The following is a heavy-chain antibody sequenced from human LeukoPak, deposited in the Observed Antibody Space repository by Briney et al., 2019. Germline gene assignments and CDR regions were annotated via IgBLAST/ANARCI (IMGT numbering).Heavy chain of an antibody. CDR3: ARDSPYYDFWSGYSRPLDY. D-gene: IGHD3-3*01. J-gene: IGHJ4*02. V-gene: IGHV3-48*01. CDR2: ISSSATSI. CDR1: GFSLSTYW. Sequence: PGGSLRLSCAASGFSLSTYWMSWVRQAPGKGLEWVSYISSSATSIYYADSVRGRFTISRDNARNSLYLQMNSLRADDTAVYYCARDSPYYDFWSGYSRPLDYWGQGTLVTVSS.